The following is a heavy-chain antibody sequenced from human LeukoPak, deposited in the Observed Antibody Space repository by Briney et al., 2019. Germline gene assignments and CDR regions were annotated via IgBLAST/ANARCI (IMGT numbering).Heavy chain of an antibody. CDR3: ARDIAPLEYSSSAGFDY. Sequence: ASVKVSCKASGYTFTSYYMHWVRQAPGQGLEWMGIINPSGGSTSYAQKFQGRVTMTRDTSTSTVYMELSSLRSEDTAVYYCARDIAPLEYSSSAGFDYWGQGTLVTASS. CDR1: GYTFTSYY. V-gene: IGHV1-46*01. CDR2: INPSGGST. D-gene: IGHD6-6*01. J-gene: IGHJ4*02.